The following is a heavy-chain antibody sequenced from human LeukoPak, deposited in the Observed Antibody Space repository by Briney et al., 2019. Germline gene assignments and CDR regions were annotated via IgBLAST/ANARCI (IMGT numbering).Heavy chain of an antibody. CDR3: ARGSLRSGWYG. CDR2: ISNSGNI. CDR1: GGSISSYY. J-gene: IGHJ6*02. Sequence: SETLSLTCTVSGGSISSYYWSWIRQPPGKGLEWIGYISNSGNINYNPSLKSRVTISVDTPKNQFSLKLNSVTAADTAVYYCARGSLRSGWYGWGQGTTVTVSS. V-gene: IGHV4-59*01. D-gene: IGHD6-19*01.